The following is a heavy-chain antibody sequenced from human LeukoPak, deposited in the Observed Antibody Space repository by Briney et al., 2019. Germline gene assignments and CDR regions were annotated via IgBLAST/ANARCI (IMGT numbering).Heavy chain of an antibody. Sequence: SETLSLTCTVSGGSISSSSYYWGWIRQPPGKGLEWIGSIYYSGSTYYNPSLKSRVTISVDTSKNQFSLKLSSVTAADTAVYHCARGPGGSSSSDFDYWGQGTLVTVSS. CDR1: GGSISSSSYY. J-gene: IGHJ4*02. CDR2: IYYSGST. D-gene: IGHD6-6*01. V-gene: IGHV4-39*07. CDR3: ARGPGGSSSSDFDY.